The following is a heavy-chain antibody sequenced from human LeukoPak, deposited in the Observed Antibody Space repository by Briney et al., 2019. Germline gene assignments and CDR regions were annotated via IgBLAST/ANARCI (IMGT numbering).Heavy chain of an antibody. J-gene: IGHJ4*02. Sequence: PSETLSLTCTVSGGSVSTTTYHWAWIRQPPGKGLEWIGNIYYSGTTYYNPSLKSRIAISIDTSKNLFSLKLNSVTAADTAVYYCARFVGETNHAHLEYWGQGALVTVSS. CDR1: GGSVSTTTYH. CDR3: ARFVGETNHAHLEY. D-gene: IGHD3-10*01. V-gene: IGHV4-39*07. CDR2: IYYSGTT.